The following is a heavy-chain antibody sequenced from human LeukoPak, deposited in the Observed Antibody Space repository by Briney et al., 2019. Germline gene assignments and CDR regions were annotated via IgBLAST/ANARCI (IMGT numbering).Heavy chain of an antibody. CDR2: IYYSGST. V-gene: IGHV4-39*01. D-gene: IGHD7-27*01. CDR3: ARQFRQLGRNYYFDY. J-gene: IGHJ4*02. Sequence: SETLSLTCTVSGGSLSSSSYYWGWLRQPPGTGLEWIGSIYYSGSTYYNPSLKRRVTISVDTSKNQFSLKLSSVTAADTAVYYCARQFRQLGRNYYFDYWGQGTLVTVSS. CDR1: GGSLSSSSYY.